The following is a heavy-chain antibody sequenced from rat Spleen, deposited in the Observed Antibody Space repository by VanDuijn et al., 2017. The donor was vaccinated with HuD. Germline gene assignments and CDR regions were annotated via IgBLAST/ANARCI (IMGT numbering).Heavy chain of an antibody. J-gene: IGHJ3*01. Sequence: EVQLQESGPGLVKPSQSLSLTCSVTGYSITRSYRWSWIRKFPGNKLEWMGYINNAGSTNYNPSLTSRISISRGTSENQFFLQVNSISSEDTATYYCARSDGVHYYLPFADWGQGTLVTVSS. CDR1: GYSITRSYR. D-gene: IGHD1-1*01. V-gene: IGHV3-3*01. CDR3: ARSDGVHYYLPFAD. CDR2: INNAGST.